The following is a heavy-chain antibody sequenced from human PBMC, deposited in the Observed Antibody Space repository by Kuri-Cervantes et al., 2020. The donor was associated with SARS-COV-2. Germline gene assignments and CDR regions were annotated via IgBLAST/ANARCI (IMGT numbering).Heavy chain of an antibody. D-gene: IGHD5/OR15-5a*01. Sequence: GRSLKISCAASGFTFSSYAMSWVRQAPGKGLEWVSAISGSGGSTYYADSVKGRFTISRDTSKSTLYLQMSSLRAEDTAVYYCARDLSGRFDPWGQGTLVTVSS. V-gene: IGHV3-23*01. CDR2: ISGSGGST. CDR3: ARDLSGRFDP. CDR1: GFTFSSYA. J-gene: IGHJ5*02.